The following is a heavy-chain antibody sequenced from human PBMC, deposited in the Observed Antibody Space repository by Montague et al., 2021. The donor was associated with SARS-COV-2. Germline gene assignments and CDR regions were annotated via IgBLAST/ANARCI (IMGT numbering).Heavy chain of an antibody. CDR3: ARDTGLLWFGKDAFDI. CDR1: GFTFSSYS. Sequence: SLRLSCAASGFTFSSYSMNWVRQAPGKGLEWVSSISSSSSYIYYADSVKGRFTISRDNAKNSLYLQMNSLRAEDTAAYYCARDTGLLWFGKDAFDIWGQGTMVTVSS. J-gene: IGHJ3*02. V-gene: IGHV3-21*01. CDR2: ISSSSSYI. D-gene: IGHD3-10*01.